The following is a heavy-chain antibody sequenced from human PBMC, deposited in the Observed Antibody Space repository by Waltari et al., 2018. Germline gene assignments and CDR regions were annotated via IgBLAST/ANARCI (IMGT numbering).Heavy chain of an antibody. V-gene: IGHV4-39*01. CDR1: GVSISSSSYY. Sequence: QLQLQESGPGLVKPSETLSLTCTVPGVSISSSSYYWGWIRQPPGKGLEWIGSIYYSGSTYYNPSLKSRVTISVDTSKNQFSLKLSSVTAADTAVYYCARHVSSRLVVPAAIWFDPWGQGTLVTVSS. CDR3: ARHVSSRLVVPAAIWFDP. J-gene: IGHJ5*02. D-gene: IGHD2-2*01. CDR2: IYYSGST.